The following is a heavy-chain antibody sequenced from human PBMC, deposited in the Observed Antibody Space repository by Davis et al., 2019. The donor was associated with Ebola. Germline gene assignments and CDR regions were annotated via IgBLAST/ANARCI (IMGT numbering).Heavy chain of an antibody. CDR2: IIPILGIA. CDR1: GGTFSSYT. V-gene: IGHV1-69*02. D-gene: IGHD5-18*01. Sequence: AASVKVSCKASGGTFSSYTISWVRQAPGQGLEWMGRIIPILGIANYAQKFQGRVTITADKSTSTAYMELSSLRSEDTAVYYYAKDTALDAFDIWGQGTMVTVSS. J-gene: IGHJ3*02. CDR3: AKDTALDAFDI.